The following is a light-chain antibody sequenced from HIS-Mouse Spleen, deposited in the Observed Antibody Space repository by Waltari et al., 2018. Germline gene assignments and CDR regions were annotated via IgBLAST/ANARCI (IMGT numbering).Light chain of an antibody. V-gene: IGLV2-8*01. J-gene: IGLJ2*01. CDR2: EVS. CDR3: SSYAGSNNLV. CDR1: SSDVGGYNY. Sequence: QSALTQPPSASGSPGQSVTISCTGTSSDVGGYNYVSWYQQHPGKAPKLMIYEVSKLPSGVPDRFSGSKSGNTASLTVSVLQAEDEADYYCSSYAGSNNLVFGGGTKLTVL.